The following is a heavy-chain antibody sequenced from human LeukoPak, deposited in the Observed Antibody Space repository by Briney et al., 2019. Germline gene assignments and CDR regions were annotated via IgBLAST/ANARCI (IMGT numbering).Heavy chain of an antibody. Sequence: SETLSLTCTVSGGSISSSSYYWTWIRQTSGKGLEWIGEINHSGSSKYNPSLKTRVIISVDTSKNQFSLKLNSVTAADTAVYYCARRVESRREFDYWGQGTLVTVSS. J-gene: IGHJ4*02. CDR2: INHSGSS. CDR3: ARRVESRREFDY. D-gene: IGHD2-15*01. CDR1: GGSISSSSYY. V-gene: IGHV4-39*07.